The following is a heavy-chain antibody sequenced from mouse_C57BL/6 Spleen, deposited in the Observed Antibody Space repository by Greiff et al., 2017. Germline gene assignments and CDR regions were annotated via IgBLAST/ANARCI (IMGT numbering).Heavy chain of an antibody. CDR1: GYTFTDYY. J-gene: IGHJ4*01. V-gene: IGHV1-19*01. CDR3: ARSGTDYAMDY. Sequence: EVQLQQSGPVLVKPGASVKMSCKASGYTFTDYYMNWVKQSHGKSLEWIGVINPYNGGTSYNQKFKGKATLTVDKSSSTAYMELNSLTSEDSAVDYCARSGTDYAMDYWGQGTSVTVSS. CDR2: INPYNGGT. D-gene: IGHD4-1*01.